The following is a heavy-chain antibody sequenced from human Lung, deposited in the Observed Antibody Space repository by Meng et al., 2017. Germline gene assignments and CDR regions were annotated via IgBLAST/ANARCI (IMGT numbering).Heavy chain of an antibody. Sequence: QVELGGFGGGVVQPGRSQRLSCAASGFTFSSYGMHWVRQAPGKGLEWVAVIWYDGSNKYYADSVKGRFTISRDNSKNTLYLQMNSLRAEDTAVYYCARGGWYSSSSRVDYWGQGTLVTVSS. D-gene: IGHD6-13*01. CDR2: IWYDGSNK. CDR3: ARGGWYSSSSRVDY. CDR1: GFTFSSYG. J-gene: IGHJ4*02. V-gene: IGHV3-33*01.